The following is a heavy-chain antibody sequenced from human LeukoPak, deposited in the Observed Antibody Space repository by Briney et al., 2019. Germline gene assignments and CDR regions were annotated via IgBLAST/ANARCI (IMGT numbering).Heavy chain of an antibody. CDR2: IYPGDSDT. CDR1: GYTFTNYW. Sequence: GESLKISCKGSGYTFTNYWIGWVRQMPGKGLEWMAIIYPGDSDTTYDPAFQGQVTFSVDKSVSTAYLQWSSLKASDTAMHYCARVLYSSDWLYYFDYWGQGTLVTVSS. CDR3: ARVLYSSDWLYYFDY. D-gene: IGHD6-19*01. V-gene: IGHV5-51*01. J-gene: IGHJ4*02.